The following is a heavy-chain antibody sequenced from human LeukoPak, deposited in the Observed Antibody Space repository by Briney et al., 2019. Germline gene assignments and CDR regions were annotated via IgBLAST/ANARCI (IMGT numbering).Heavy chain of an antibody. Sequence: ASVKVSCKASGYIFSRYAMNWVRQAPGQGLEWMGWINTNTGNPMYAQGFTGRFVFSLDTSVSTAYLQISSLKAEDTAVYYCARNRPWLQPTTPYDYWGQGTLVTVSS. V-gene: IGHV7-4-1*02. D-gene: IGHD5-24*01. CDR2: INTNTGNP. CDR1: GYIFSRYA. CDR3: ARNRPWLQPTTPYDY. J-gene: IGHJ4*02.